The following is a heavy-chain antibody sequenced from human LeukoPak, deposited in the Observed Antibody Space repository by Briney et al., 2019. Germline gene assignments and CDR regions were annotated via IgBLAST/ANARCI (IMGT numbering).Heavy chain of an antibody. CDR2: IGGGGPTT. Sequence: GGSLRLSCAASGFTLSTYAMNWVRQAPAKGLEWVSTIGGGGPTTDYADSVKDRFTISRDNSKNTLYLQMNSLRADDSGVYYCATGHSYGYDYWGQGVLVTVSS. CDR1: GFTLSTYA. V-gene: IGHV3-23*01. D-gene: IGHD5-18*01. CDR3: ATGHSYGYDY. J-gene: IGHJ4*02.